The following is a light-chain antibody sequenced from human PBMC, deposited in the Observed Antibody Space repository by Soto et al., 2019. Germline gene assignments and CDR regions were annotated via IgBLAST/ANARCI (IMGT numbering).Light chain of an antibody. Sequence: AIQMTQSPSSLSASVGDRVTITCRASQDIRKDLAWYQQKPGKAPQILIYGASTLQTGVASRFSGSGSATDFTLTISSLQPEDSAAYYCPQDYNYPFTFGQGTKVDIK. CDR3: PQDYNYPFT. CDR2: GAS. V-gene: IGKV1-6*01. CDR1: QDIRKD. J-gene: IGKJ2*01.